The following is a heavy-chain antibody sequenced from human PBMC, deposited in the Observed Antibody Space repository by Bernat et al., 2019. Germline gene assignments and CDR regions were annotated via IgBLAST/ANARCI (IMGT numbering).Heavy chain of an antibody. CDR1: GFTFSSYG. Sequence: VQLVESGGGVVQPGRSLRLSCAASGFTFSSYGMDWVRQAPGKGLEWVSAIGTAGDPYYPGSVKGRFTISRENAKNSLYLQMNSLRAGDTAVYYCARDYGAGMDVWGQGTTVTVSS. CDR3: ARDYGAGMDV. D-gene: IGHD4/OR15-4a*01. J-gene: IGHJ6*02. CDR2: IGTAGDP. V-gene: IGHV3-13*05.